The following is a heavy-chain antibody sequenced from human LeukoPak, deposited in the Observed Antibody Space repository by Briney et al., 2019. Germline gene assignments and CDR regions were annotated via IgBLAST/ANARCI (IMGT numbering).Heavy chain of an antibody. D-gene: IGHD5-18*01. V-gene: IGHV3-23*01. CDR1: GFTFSSYA. CDR2: ISGSGGST. CDR3: ARGVDTAMAH. J-gene: IGHJ4*02. Sequence: GGSLRLSCAASGFTFSSYAMRWVRQAPRKGLEWVSGISGSGGSTYYADSVKGRFTISRDNSKNTLYLQMNSLRAEATAVYYCARGVDTAMAHWGQGTPVTVSS.